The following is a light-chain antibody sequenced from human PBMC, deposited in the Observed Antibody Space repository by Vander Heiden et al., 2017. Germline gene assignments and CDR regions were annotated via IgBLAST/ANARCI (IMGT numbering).Light chain of an antibody. Sequence: EIVLPHSPATLSSSPGDIATLSSRASLSVDSRDLAWNQQKPGQAPRLLIYGAFSRATGMPDRFTGSGSETDFTLTISRLQPEDCAVYFCQQSAISWTFGQGTKVEI. V-gene: IGKV3-20*01. CDR2: GAF. CDR3: QQSAISWT. J-gene: IGKJ1*01. CDR1: LSVDSRD.